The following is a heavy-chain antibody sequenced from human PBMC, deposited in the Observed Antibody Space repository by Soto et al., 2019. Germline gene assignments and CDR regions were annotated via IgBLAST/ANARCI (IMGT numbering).Heavy chain of an antibody. J-gene: IGHJ4*02. CDR2: IYHREST. V-gene: IGHV4-4*02. CDR3: ARVAVAGTRVDY. D-gene: IGHD6-19*01. CDR1: GGSISSSNW. Sequence: PSETLSLTCAVSGGSISSSNWWSWVRQPPGKGLEWNGEIYHRESTNYNPYLKSRVTISVDKTKNQFSLKLSSVTAADTAVYYCARVAVAGTRVDYWGQGTLVTVS.